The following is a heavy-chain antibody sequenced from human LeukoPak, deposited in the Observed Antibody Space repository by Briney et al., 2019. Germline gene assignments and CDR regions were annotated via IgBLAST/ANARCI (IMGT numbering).Heavy chain of an antibody. J-gene: IGHJ3*02. V-gene: IGHV1-18*01. CDR3: AIVLVVSSDACDI. CDR2: ISTYTGNT. CDR1: GYTFTSYA. Sequence: ASVKVSCKPSGYTFTSYAISWVRQAPGQGLECMGWISTYTGNTDYAQKLQGRVTMTTDTSTSTAYMDLRSLSSDDTAVYYCAIVLVVSSDACDIWGQGTMVTVSS. D-gene: IGHD3-22*01.